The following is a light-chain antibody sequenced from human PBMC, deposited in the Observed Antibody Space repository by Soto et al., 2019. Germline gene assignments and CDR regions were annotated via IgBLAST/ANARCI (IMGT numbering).Light chain of an antibody. V-gene: IGKV3-20*01. Sequence: EIVLTQSPGTLSLSPGERATLSCRASQSVSSSYLAWYQQKPGPAPRLLIYGASSRATGIPDRFIGSGSGTDFTLTISRLEPEDFAVYYCQHYGNSPPSVTFGPGTKVDI. CDR1: QSVSSSY. CDR2: GAS. J-gene: IGKJ3*01. CDR3: QHYGNSPPSVT.